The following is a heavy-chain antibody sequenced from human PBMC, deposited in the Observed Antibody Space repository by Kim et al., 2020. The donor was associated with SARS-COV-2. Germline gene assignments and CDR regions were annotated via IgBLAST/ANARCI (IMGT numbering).Heavy chain of an antibody. V-gene: IGHV3-30*04. CDR2: ISYDGSNK. D-gene: IGHD3-9*01. CDR3: ARANHNYDILTGEDY. J-gene: IGHJ4*02. CDR1: GFTFSSYA. Sequence: GGSLRLFCAASGFTFSSYAMHWVRQAPGKGLEWVAVISYDGSNKYYADSVKGRFTISRDNSKNTLYLQMNSLRADDTAVYYCARANHNYDILTGEDYWGQGTLVTVSS.